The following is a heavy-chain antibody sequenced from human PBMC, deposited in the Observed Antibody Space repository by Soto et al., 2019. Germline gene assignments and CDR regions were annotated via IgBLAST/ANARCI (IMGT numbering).Heavy chain of an antibody. CDR2: IYYSGST. J-gene: IGHJ4*02. Sequence: SETLSLTCTVAGGSISSYYWSWIRQPPGKGLEWIGYIYYSGSTNYNPSLKSRVTISVDTSKNQFSLKLSSVTAAATAVYYCARSAATVTPFDYWGQGTLVTVSS. D-gene: IGHD4-17*01. CDR3: ARSAATVTPFDY. V-gene: IGHV4-59*01. CDR1: GGSISSYY.